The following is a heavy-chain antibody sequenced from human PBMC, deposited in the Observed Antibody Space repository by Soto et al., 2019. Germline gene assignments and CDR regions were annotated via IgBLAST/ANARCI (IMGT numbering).Heavy chain of an antibody. CDR3: TRDVYGSTTSGYYYYAMDV. Sequence: PSETLSLTCTVSGGSISSYYWSWIRQPAGKGLECIGRIYASGSTNYNPSLKSRVTMSVDTSKNQVSLRLTSVTAADTAVYYCTRDVYGSTTSGYYYYAMDVWGQGTMVTVSS. CDR1: GGSISSYY. J-gene: IGHJ6*02. CDR2: IYASGST. D-gene: IGHD2-2*01. V-gene: IGHV4-4*07.